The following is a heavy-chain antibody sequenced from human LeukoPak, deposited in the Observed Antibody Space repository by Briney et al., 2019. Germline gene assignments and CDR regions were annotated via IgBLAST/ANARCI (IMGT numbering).Heavy chain of an antibody. J-gene: IGHJ5*02. D-gene: IGHD3-3*01. CDR2: IIPIFGTA. CDR1: GGTVSSYA. Sequence: GASVKVSCKASGGTVSSYAISWVRQAPGQGLEWMGRIIPIFGTANYAQKFQARVTITTDESTSTAYMELSSLRSEETAVYYCARARDYDFWSGYLDWFDPWGQGTLVTVSS. V-gene: IGHV1-69*05. CDR3: ARARDYDFWSGYLDWFDP.